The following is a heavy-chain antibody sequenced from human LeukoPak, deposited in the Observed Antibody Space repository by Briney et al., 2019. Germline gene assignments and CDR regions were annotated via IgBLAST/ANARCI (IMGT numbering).Heavy chain of an antibody. J-gene: IGHJ4*02. Sequence: GGSLRLSCAASGFSFEDYGMHWVRHVPGKGLEWVSGMSSDSNHIDYADSVKGRFTISRDNAKNTLYLQMNSLRAEDTAVYYCARKARGSYSDYWGQGTLVTVSS. CDR2: MSSDSNHI. CDR1: GFSFEDYG. V-gene: IGHV3-9*01. D-gene: IGHD1-26*01. CDR3: ARKARGSYSDY.